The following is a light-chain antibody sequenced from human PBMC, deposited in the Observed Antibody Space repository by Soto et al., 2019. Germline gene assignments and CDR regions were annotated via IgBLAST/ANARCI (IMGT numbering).Light chain of an antibody. CDR2: EDN. J-gene: IGLJ2*01. Sequence: NFMLTQPHSVSESPGKTVTISCTRSSGSIASNYVQWYQQRPGSAPTTVIYEDNQRPSGVPDRFSGSIDSSSNSASLTISGQKTEDEADYFCQSYDSSTPVVFGGGTKLTVL. CDR3: QSYDSSTPVV. V-gene: IGLV6-57*04. CDR1: SGSIASNY.